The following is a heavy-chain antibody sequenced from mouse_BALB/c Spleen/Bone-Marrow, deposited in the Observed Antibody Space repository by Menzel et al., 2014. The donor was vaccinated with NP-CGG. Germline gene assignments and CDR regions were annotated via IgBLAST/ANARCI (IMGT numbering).Heavy chain of an antibody. Sequence: VQLVESGPGLVSPSQSLSITCTVSGFSLISDGVSWVRQPPGKGLEWLGVIWGDGSTNYHSALISRLSISKDNSKSQVFLKLNSLQTNDTATYYCANYDGFVFAYWGQGTLVTVSA. J-gene: IGHJ3*01. D-gene: IGHD2-3*01. CDR1: GFSLISDG. CDR3: ANYDGFVFAY. V-gene: IGHV2-3*01. CDR2: IWGDGST.